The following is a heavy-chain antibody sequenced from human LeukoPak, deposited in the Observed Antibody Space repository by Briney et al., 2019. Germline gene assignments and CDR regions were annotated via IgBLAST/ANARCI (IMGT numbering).Heavy chain of an antibody. CDR3: ARRLLYYYDSSGYYLDAFDI. CDR1: GFTVSSNY. Sequence: PPGRSLRLSCAAPGFTVSSNYMSWVRQAPGKGLEWVSVIYSGGSTYYADSVKGRFTISRDNSKNTLYLQMNSLRAEDTAVYYCARRLLYYYDSSGYYLDAFDIWGQGTMVTVSS. D-gene: IGHD3-22*01. J-gene: IGHJ3*02. CDR2: IYSGGST. V-gene: IGHV3-66*02.